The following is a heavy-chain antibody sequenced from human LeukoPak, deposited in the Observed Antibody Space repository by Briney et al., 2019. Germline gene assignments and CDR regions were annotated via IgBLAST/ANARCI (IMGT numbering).Heavy chain of an antibody. J-gene: IGHJ5*02. CDR2: IYYSGST. CDR1: GGSISSYY. D-gene: IGHD2-2*01. Sequence: SETLSLTCTVSGGSISSYYWSWIRQPPGKGLEWIGYIYYSGSTNYNPSLKSRVTTSVDTSKNQFSLKLSSVTAADTAVYYCARALGYCSSTSCSGWFDPWGQGTLVTVSS. V-gene: IGHV4-59*08. CDR3: ARALGYCSSTSCSGWFDP.